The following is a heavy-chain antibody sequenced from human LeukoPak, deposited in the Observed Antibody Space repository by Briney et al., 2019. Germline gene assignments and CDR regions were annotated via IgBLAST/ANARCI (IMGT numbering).Heavy chain of an antibody. Sequence: PGGSLRLSCAASGITFSGAWMHWIRQAPGKGLVWVSRINDDGSFRRYANSVKGRFTISRDNAKNTLFLQMDSLRAEDTAVYYCARVERGLDYWGQGTLVTVSS. J-gene: IGHJ4*02. V-gene: IGHV3-74*01. D-gene: IGHD3-10*01. CDR3: ARVERGLDY. CDR2: INDDGSFR. CDR1: GITFSGAW.